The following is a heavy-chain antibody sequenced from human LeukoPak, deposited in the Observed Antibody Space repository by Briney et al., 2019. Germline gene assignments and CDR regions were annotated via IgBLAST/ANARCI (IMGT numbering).Heavy chain of an antibody. CDR3: ARVLDYGGNLHYFDY. CDR1: GYTFTSYG. D-gene: IGHD4-23*01. CDR2: ISAYNGNT. V-gene: IGHV1-18*01. J-gene: IGHJ4*02. Sequence: ASVKVSCKASGYTFTSYGISWVRQAPGQGLEWMGWISAYNGNTNCAQKLQGRVTMTTDTSTSTAYMELRSLRSDDTAVYYCARVLDYGGNLHYFDYWGQGTLVTVSS.